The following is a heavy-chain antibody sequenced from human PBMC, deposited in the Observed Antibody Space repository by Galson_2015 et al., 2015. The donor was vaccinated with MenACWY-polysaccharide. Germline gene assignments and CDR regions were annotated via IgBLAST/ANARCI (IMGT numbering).Heavy chain of an antibody. Sequence: TLTVSCGAEGFTLTNYFCHWVRRALGQGVAWILVIEPVTATGIYAHTVLGSRTMTRHASQSPVYRALSSLTSEDAAIYFCARESMRDYPAPGDLDRWGQGTVVTVSS. CDR1: GFTLTNYF. J-gene: IGHJ3*02. CDR2: IEPVTATG. D-gene: IGHD5-24*01. V-gene: IGHV1-46*01. CDR3: ARESMRDYPAPGDLDR.